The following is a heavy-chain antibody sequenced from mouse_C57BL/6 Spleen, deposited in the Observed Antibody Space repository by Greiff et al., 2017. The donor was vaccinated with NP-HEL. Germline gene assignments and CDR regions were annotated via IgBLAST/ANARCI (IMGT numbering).Heavy chain of an antibody. J-gene: IGHJ2*01. V-gene: IGHV1-64*01. CDR3: ARCTTVVATDYFDY. D-gene: IGHD1-1*01. Sequence: QVQLQQPGAELVKPGASVKLSCKASGYTFTSYWMHWVKQRPGQGLEWIGMIHPNSGSTNYNEKFKSKATLTVDKSSSPAYMQLSSLTSEDSAVYYCARCTTVVATDYFDYWGQGTTLTVSS. CDR1: GYTFTSYW. CDR2: IHPNSGST.